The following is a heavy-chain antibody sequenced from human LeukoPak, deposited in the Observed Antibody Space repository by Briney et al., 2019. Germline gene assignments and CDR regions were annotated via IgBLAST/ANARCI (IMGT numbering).Heavy chain of an antibody. CDR3: ARDLSLWFGELPNYYYYYYMDV. V-gene: IGHV4-34*01. CDR2: INHSGST. D-gene: IGHD3-10*01. J-gene: IGHJ6*03. Sequence: SETLSLTCAVYGGSFSGYYWSWIRQPPGKGLEWIGEINHSGSTNYNPSLKSRVTISVDTSKNQFSLKLSSVTAADTAVYYCARDLSLWFGELPNYYYYYYMDVWGKGTTVTVSS. CDR1: GGSFSGYY.